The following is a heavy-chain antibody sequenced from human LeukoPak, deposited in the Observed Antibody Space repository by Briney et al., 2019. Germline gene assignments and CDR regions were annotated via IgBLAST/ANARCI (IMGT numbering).Heavy chain of an antibody. CDR1: GGSIMSSYYY. J-gene: IGHJ4*02. CDR2: IYDSGST. CDR3: ARVTLTTDWFFNY. Sequence: PSETLSLTCTVSGGSIMSSYYYWGWIRQPPGKGLEWIGSIYDSGSTYYNPSLRSRVTISVDTSKYQFSLKLSSVTAADTAVYYCARVTLTTDWFFNYWGQGTLVTVSS. V-gene: IGHV4-39*07. D-gene: IGHD4-11*01.